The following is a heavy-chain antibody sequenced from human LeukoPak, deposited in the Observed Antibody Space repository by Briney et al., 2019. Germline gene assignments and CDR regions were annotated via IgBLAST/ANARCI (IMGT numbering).Heavy chain of an antibody. J-gene: IGHJ4*02. CDR1: GGSTNSYY. V-gene: IGHV4-59*01. Sequence: SETLSLTCTVSGGSTNSYYWSWIRQPPGKGLEWIGFIYDSGSTYYNPSLKSRVTISVDTSKNQFSLKLSSVTAADTAMYYCALYSSSSDYWGQGTLVTVSS. CDR2: IYDSGST. CDR3: ALYSSSSDY. D-gene: IGHD6-6*01.